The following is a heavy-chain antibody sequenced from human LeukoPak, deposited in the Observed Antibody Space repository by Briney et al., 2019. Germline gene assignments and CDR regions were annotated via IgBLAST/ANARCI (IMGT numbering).Heavy chain of an antibody. CDR3: ARQGRQGVTTISTVDY. CDR2: IYYSGST. CDR1: GFTFSSYA. D-gene: IGHD4-11*01. J-gene: IGHJ4*02. V-gene: IGHV4-31*02. Sequence: LRLSCAASGFTFSSYAMSWVRQAPGKGLEWIGYIYYSGSTYYNPSLKSRVTISVDTSKNQFSLKLSSVTAADTAVYYCARQGRQGVTTISTVDYWGQGTLVTVSS.